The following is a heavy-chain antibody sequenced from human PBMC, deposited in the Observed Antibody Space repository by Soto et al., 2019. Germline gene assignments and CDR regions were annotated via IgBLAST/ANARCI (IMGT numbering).Heavy chain of an antibody. CDR1: GDSSSCGIGY. CDR3: ARQRAWYGEWAFDI. J-gene: IGHJ3*02. V-gene: IGHV4-39*01. D-gene: IGHD3-10*01. CDR2: INYSGHT. Sequence: SETLSLTCTVSGDSSSCGIGYWGWIRQLPGKGLEWIGSINYSGHTYYNPSLKSRVTISVDPSRNQLSLDLSSVTAADSAVYYCARQRAWYGEWAFDIWGQGTLVTVSS.